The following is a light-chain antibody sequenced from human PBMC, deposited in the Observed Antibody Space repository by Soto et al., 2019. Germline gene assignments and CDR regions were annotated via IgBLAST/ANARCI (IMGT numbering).Light chain of an antibody. Sequence: DIQMTQSPSTLSGSVGDRVTITCRASQTISSWLAWYQQKPGKAPKLLIYKASTLKSGVPSRFSGSGSGTDFTLIISSLQPEDFVTYYCQQYNSYPITFGQGTRLE. CDR2: KAS. J-gene: IGKJ5*01. CDR3: QQYNSYPIT. V-gene: IGKV1-5*03. CDR1: QTISSW.